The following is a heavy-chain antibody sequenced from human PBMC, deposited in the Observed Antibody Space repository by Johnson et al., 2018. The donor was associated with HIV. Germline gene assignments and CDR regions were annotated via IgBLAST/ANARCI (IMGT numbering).Heavy chain of an antibody. CDR3: TTEVMGWELQIGWTRAFDI. CDR2: ISYDGSNK. Sequence: QVQLVESGGGVVQPGRSLRLSCAASGFTFSSYAMHWVRQAPGKGLEWVAVISYDGSNKYYADSVKGRFTISRDNSKNTLYLQMNSLRGEDTAIYYCTTEVMGWELQIGWTRAFDIWGQGTMVTVSS. D-gene: IGHD1-26*01. V-gene: IGHV3-30-3*01. CDR1: GFTFSSYA. J-gene: IGHJ3*02.